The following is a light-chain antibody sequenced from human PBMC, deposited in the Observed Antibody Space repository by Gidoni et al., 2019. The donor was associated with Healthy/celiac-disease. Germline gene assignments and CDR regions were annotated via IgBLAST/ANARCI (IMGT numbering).Light chain of an antibody. Sequence: EIVLTQSPGTLSLSPGERATLSCRASQSVSSSYLAWYQQKPGQAPRLLIYGASSRATGIPDRFSGSGSGTDFTLTISRLEPEDFAVYYGQQYGSSPPASTFGQGTKVEIK. CDR2: GAS. J-gene: IGKJ1*01. CDR3: QQYGSSPPAST. V-gene: IGKV3-20*01. CDR1: QSVSSSY.